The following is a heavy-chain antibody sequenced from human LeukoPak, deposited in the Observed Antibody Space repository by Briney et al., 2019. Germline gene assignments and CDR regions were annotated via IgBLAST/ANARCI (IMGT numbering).Heavy chain of an antibody. D-gene: IGHD6-19*01. V-gene: IGHV3-9*01. CDR2: LGWNSGTR. CDR1: GFTFDDCA. Sequence: GGPLRLFCAASGFTFDDCAMHWVRQAPGKGLEWVSGLGWNSGTRGYADSVKGRFTISRDNAKNSLYLQMNSLRAEDTPLYYCAKAGYSSGWYYFDYWGQGTLVTVSS. CDR3: AKAGYSSGWYYFDY. J-gene: IGHJ4*02.